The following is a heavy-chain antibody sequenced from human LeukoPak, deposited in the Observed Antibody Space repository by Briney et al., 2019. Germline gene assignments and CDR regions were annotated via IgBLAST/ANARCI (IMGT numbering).Heavy chain of an antibody. Sequence: GASVKVSCKASGYTFTGYYMHWVRQAPGQGLEWMGWINPNSGGTNYAQKFQGRVTMTRDTSISTAYMELSRLRSDDTAVYYCARARKGGYQLPLGDYWGQGTLVTVSS. D-gene: IGHD2-2*01. CDR1: GYTFTGYY. CDR2: INPNSGGT. CDR3: ARARKGGYQLPLGDY. J-gene: IGHJ4*02. V-gene: IGHV1-2*02.